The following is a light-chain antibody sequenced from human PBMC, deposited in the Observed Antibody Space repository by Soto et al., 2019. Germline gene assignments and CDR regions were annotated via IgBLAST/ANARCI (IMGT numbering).Light chain of an antibody. CDR2: DSS. V-gene: IGKV1-5*01. CDR1: QSVVRW. Sequence: DIQMTQSPSTLSASVGDRVTITCRASQSVVRWLAWYQQKPGKAPKLLISDSSSLQTGVPSRFSGSGSGTDFTFTISRLQPEDIATYYCQQYENLPTFGQGTRLEI. J-gene: IGKJ5*01. CDR3: QQYENLPT.